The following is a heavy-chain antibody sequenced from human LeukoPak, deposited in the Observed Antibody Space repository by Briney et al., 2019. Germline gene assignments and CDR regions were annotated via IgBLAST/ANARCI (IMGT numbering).Heavy chain of an antibody. CDR1: GGSISSNSYY. D-gene: IGHD3-22*01. Sequence: PSETLSLTCTVSGGSISSNSYYWSWVRQPAGKGLEWIGRIYTSGSTNYNPSLKSRVTISVDTSKNQFSLKLSSVTAADTAVYYCARIPYYYDSSGFYWGQGTLVTVSS. V-gene: IGHV4-61*02. J-gene: IGHJ4*02. CDR2: IYTSGST. CDR3: ARIPYYYDSSGFY.